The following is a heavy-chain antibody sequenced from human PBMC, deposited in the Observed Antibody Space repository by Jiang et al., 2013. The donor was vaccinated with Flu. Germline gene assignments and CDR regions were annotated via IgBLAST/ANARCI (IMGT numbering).Heavy chain of an antibody. CDR2: ISAYNGNA. CDR3: ARSSSRLDYCSGGSCYNAEAEYYFDY. CDR1: GYTFTSYG. V-gene: IGHV1-18*01. D-gene: IGHD2-15*01. Sequence: GAEVKKPGASVKVSCKASGYTFTSYGISWVRQAPGQGLEWMGWISAYNGNANYAQKLQGRVTMTTDTSTSTAYMELRSLRSDDTAVYYCARSSSRLDYCSGGSCYNAEAEYYFDYWGQGTLVTVSS. J-gene: IGHJ4*02.